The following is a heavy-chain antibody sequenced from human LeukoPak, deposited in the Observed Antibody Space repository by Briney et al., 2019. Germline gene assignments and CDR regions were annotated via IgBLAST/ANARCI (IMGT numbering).Heavy chain of an antibody. D-gene: IGHD5-18*01. CDR1: GFTFSSYA. CDR2: ISGSGDST. J-gene: IGHJ4*02. Sequence: PGGSLRLSCAASGFTFSSYAMSWVRQAPGKGLEWVSAISGSGDSTHYADSVKGRFTISRDSSKNTLYLQMNSLRAEGTAVYYCAKDFEFGSAAMAYSDYWGQGTLVTVSS. V-gene: IGHV3-23*01. CDR3: AKDFEFGSAAMAYSDY.